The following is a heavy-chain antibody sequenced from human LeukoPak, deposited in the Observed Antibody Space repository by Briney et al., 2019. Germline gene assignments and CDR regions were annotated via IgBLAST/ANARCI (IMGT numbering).Heavy chain of an antibody. CDR2: IYSGGST. J-gene: IGHJ4*02. D-gene: IGHD3-10*01. CDR1: GFTVSSNY. Sequence: PGGSLRLSCAASGFTVSSNYMSWVRQAPGKGLEWVSVIYSGGSTYYADSVKGRFTISRDNSKNTLYLQMSSLRVEDTAVYHCARAEPSPNTLIRGAIDCWGQGTLVTVSS. V-gene: IGHV3-66*01. CDR3: ARAEPSPNTLIRGAIDC.